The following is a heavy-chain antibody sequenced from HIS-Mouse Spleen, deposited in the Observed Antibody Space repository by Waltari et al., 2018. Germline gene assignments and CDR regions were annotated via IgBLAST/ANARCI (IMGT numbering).Heavy chain of an antibody. D-gene: IGHD6-13*01. CDR1: GGSISSSSYY. V-gene: IGHV4-39*07. J-gene: IGHJ2*01. CDR2: IYYSGST. Sequence: QLQLQESSPGLVKPSETLSLTCTVSGGSISSSSYYWGWIRPPPGKGLEGIGSIYYSGSTYYNPSLKSRVTISVDTSKNQFSLKLSSVTAADTAVYYCAREIPYSSSWYDWYFDLWGRGTLVTVSS. CDR3: AREIPYSSSWYDWYFDL.